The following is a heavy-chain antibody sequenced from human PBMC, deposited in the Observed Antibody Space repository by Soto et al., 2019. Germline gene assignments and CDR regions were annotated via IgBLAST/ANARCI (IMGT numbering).Heavy chain of an antibody. V-gene: IGHV6-1*01. CDR1: VYGVSSNSAA. CDR2: TYYRSKWYN. Sequence: SQNLSLTCAISVYGVSSNSAAWNWVMQSPSRGLEWLGRTYYRSKWYNDYAVSVKSRITINPDTSKNQFSLQLNSVTPEDTAVYYCAREQYDLVAKTHFEHLGQGTLVSVS. CDR3: AREQYDLVAKTHFEH. J-gene: IGHJ4*02. D-gene: IGHD5-12*01.